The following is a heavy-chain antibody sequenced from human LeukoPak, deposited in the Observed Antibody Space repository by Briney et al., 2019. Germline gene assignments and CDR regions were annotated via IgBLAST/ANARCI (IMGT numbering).Heavy chain of an antibody. V-gene: IGHV3-21*01. CDR2: ISSTSSYI. CDR3: ASVGYSSGWYFDY. CDR1: GFTFSTYS. J-gene: IGHJ4*02. D-gene: IGHD6-19*01. Sequence: GGSLRLSCAASGFTFSTYSMNWVRQAPGKGLEWVSSISSTSSYIYYADSVKGRFTISRDNAQKSLYLQMNSLRAEDTAVYYCASVGYSSGWYFDYWGQGTLVTVSP.